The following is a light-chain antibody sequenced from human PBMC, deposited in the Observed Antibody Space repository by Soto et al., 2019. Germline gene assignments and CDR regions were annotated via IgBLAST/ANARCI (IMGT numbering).Light chain of an antibody. J-gene: IGKJ1*01. CDR3: QQYNNLPQT. CDR2: GAS. Sequence: VISHAPATLSVSKGERATLSCRASQTINNNVAWYQLKDGQVPRLVIYGASTRATDIPARFSGSGSGTEFTLTISSLQSEDFAEYHCQQYNNLPQTFGQGTKVDI. CDR1: QTINNN. V-gene: IGKV3-15*01.